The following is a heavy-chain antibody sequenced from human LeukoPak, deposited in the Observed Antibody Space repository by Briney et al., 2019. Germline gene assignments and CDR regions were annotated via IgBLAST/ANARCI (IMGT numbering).Heavy chain of an antibody. CDR2: IYYSGST. V-gene: IGHV4-59*12. Sequence: SETLSLTCTVSGGSISSYYWSWIRQPPGKGLEWIGYIYYSGSTNYNPSLKSRVTISVDTSKNQFSLKLSSVTAADTAIYYCVTSSHYCLKNWGQGTLVTVSS. CDR1: GGSISSYY. J-gene: IGHJ4*02. D-gene: IGHD2/OR15-2a*01. CDR3: VTSSHYCLKN.